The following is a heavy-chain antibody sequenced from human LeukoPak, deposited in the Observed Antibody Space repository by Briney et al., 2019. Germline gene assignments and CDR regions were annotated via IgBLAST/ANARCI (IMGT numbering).Heavy chain of an antibody. D-gene: IGHD3-3*01. V-gene: IGHV1-69*13. J-gene: IGHJ6*03. CDR2: IVPIFGTA. Sequence: GASVKVSCKTSGGTFSTHAISWVRQAPGQRLEWLGGIVPIFGTANYAQKFQGRVTITADESTSTAYMELTSLRPEDTAVYYCARGGSTTLRFLEGNYYYYMDVWGKGTTVTVSS. CDR3: ARGGSTTLRFLEGNYYYYMDV. CDR1: GGTFSTHA.